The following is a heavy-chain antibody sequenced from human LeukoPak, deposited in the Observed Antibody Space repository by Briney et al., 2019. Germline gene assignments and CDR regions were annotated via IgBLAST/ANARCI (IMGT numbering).Heavy chain of an antibody. V-gene: IGHV3-20*04. CDR2: INWNGYST. D-gene: IGHD3-10*01. J-gene: IGHJ4*02. CDR3: ARIVGYGSGSFDY. CDR1: GFTFDAYG. Sequence: GGSLRLPCAASGFTFDAYGMTWVRQAPGKGLEWVSNINWNGYSTRYADSVKGRFSISRDNAKNSFYLQMNTLRAEDTAFYYCARIVGYGSGSFDYWGQGTLVTVSS.